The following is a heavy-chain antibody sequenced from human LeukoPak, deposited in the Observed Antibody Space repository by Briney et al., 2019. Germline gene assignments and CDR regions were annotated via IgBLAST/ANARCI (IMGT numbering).Heavy chain of an antibody. J-gene: IGHJ4*02. CDR1: GGFISSYY. CDR3: ARAPSRGYSYGPFDY. Sequence: PSETLSLTCTVSGGFISSYYWSWIRQPPGKGLEWIGYIYYSGSTNYNPSLKSRVTISVDTSKNQFSLKLSSVTAADTAVYYCARAPSRGYSYGPFDYWGQGTLVTVSS. CDR2: IYYSGST. V-gene: IGHV4-59*01. D-gene: IGHD5-18*01.